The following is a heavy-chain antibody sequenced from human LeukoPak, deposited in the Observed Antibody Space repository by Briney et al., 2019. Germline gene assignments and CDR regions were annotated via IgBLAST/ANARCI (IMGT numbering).Heavy chain of an antibody. CDR1: GFTFSSYW. CDR3: ASLYASGNETPDY. V-gene: IGHV3-74*01. D-gene: IGHD3-10*01. CDR2: INSDGSTT. Sequence: GGSLRLSCAASGFTFSSYWMHWVRQAPGKGLAWVSHINSDGSTTRYADSVKGRFTVSRDNAKNTLYLQMNSLRAEDTAVYYCASLYASGNETPDYWGQGTLVTVSS. J-gene: IGHJ4*02.